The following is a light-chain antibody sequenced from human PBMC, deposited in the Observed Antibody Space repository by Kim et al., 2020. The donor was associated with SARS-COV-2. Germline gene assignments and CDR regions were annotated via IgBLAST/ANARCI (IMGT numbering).Light chain of an antibody. J-gene: IGLJ2*01. Sequence: SVSPGQTASISCSGDKLGDKYAFWYQQKPGQSPVLVIYQHTKRPSGIPGRFSGSSSGNTATLTISETQATDEADYYCQAWDSGTAIFGGGTKVTVL. CDR2: QHT. V-gene: IGLV3-1*01. CDR3: QAWDSGTAI. CDR1: KLGDKY.